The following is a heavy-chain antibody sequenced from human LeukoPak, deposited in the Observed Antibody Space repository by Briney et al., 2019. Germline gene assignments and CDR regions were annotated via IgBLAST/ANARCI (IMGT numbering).Heavy chain of an antibody. V-gene: IGHV4-4*07. Sequence: PSETLSLTCTVSGGSISSYYWSWIRQPAGKGLEWIGRVFTSGYTNYNPSLKSRVSISLDTSENQFSLKLTSVTAADTAMYYCARDGDYGSPYGSRGQGILVTVSS. CDR3: ARDGDYGSPYGS. J-gene: IGHJ4*02. D-gene: IGHD3-10*01. CDR2: VFTSGYT. CDR1: GGSISSYY.